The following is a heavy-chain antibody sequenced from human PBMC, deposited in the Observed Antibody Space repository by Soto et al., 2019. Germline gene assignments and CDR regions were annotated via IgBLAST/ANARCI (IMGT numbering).Heavy chain of an antibody. J-gene: IGHJ4*02. CDR3: AKPIAAAGTGNFDY. CDR1: GFTFSSYA. V-gene: IGHV3-23*01. CDR2: ISGSGGST. Sequence: PWGSLRLSCAASGFTFSSYAMSWVRQAPGKGLEWVSAISGSGGSTYYADSVKGRFTISRDNSKNTLYLQMNSLRAEDTAVYYCAKPIAAAGTGNFDYWGQGTLVTVSS. D-gene: IGHD6-13*01.